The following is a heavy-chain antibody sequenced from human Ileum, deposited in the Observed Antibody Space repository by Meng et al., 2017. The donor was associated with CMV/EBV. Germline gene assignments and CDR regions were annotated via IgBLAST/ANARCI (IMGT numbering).Heavy chain of an antibody. CDR3: ARGLFRYPAYFDL. D-gene: IGHD3-16*02. J-gene: IGHJ4*02. CDR2: INHVGRT. V-gene: IGHV4-34*01. CDR1: GGSLRGLY. Sequence: QGQLQQWGAGLLKPSETLPLTCAVYGGSLRGLYCNWIRQSPGNGLQWIAEINHVGRTNSNPSLASRVTISQDTSKNQCSLKLNSVTVADSAVYYCARGLFRYPAYFDLWGQGTLVTVSS.